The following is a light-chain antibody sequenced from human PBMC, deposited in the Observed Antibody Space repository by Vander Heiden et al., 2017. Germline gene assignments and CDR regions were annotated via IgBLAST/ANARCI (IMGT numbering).Light chain of an antibody. Sequence: DIVMTQSPASLAVSLGERATINCKSSQSVLYSSNNKNFLAWYQQKAGQPPKLLVYWASTRESGVPDRFSGSGSGTDFTLTISSLQAEDVAVYYCQQYDSTPLTFGGGTKVEIK. J-gene: IGKJ4*01. V-gene: IGKV4-1*01. CDR2: WAS. CDR1: QSVLYSSNNKNF. CDR3: QQYDSTPLT.